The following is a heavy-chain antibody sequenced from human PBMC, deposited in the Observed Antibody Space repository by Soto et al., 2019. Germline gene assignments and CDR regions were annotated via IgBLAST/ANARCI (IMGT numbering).Heavy chain of an antibody. CDR2: ISGSGGST. CDR3: PKDEGGAVYYYYYGMDV. J-gene: IGHJ6*02. D-gene: IGHD1-26*01. CDR1: GFTFSSYA. Sequence: GGSLRLSCAASGFTFSSYAMSWVRQAPGKGLEWVSAISGSGGSTYYADSVKGRFTIYRDNSKNTLYLQMNSLRAEDTAVYYCPKDEGGAVYYYYYGMDVWGQGTTVTVSS. V-gene: IGHV3-23*01.